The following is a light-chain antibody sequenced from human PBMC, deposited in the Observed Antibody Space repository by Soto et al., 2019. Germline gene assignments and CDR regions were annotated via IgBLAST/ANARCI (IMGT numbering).Light chain of an antibody. Sequence: EILLTQSPGTLALSPGEGATLSCRASQSVSKYLAWYQQKPGQAPRLLIYGASSRATSIPDSFSGSGSGTDFTLTISRLEPEDFAVYYCQQYGGSPQTFGQGTKV. CDR2: GAS. CDR3: QQYGGSPQT. V-gene: IGKV3-20*01. J-gene: IGKJ1*01. CDR1: QSVSKY.